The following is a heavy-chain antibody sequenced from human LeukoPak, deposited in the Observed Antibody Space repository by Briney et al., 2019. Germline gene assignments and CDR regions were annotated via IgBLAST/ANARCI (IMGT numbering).Heavy chain of an antibody. CDR3: ARGGGRYGDY. CDR2: ISSSSSTI. V-gene: IGHV3-48*01. CDR1: GFTFSSYT. Sequence: GGSLRLSCAASGFTFSSYTMNWVRQAPGKGLEWVSYISSSSSTIYYADSVKGRFTIPRDNAKNSLYLQMNSLRAEDTAVYYCARGGGRYGDYWGQGTLVTVSS. D-gene: IGHD5-18*01. J-gene: IGHJ4*02.